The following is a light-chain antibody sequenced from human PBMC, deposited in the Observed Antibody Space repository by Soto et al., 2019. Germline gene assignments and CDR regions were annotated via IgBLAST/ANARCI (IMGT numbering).Light chain of an antibody. Sequence: EIVLTQSPGTLSLSPGERATLSCRASQSVRSNFLAWYQEKPGQAPRLLIYGASSRATGIPDRFSGSGSGTDFTLTISRLEPEDFAVYYCRQYGYSLGFAFGGGTKVEMK. CDR3: RQYGYSLGFA. CDR1: QSVRSNF. J-gene: IGKJ4*01. V-gene: IGKV3-20*01. CDR2: GAS.